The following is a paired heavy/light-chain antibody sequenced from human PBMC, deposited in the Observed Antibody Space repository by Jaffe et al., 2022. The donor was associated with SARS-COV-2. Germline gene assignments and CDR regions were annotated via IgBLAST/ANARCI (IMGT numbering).Heavy chain of an antibody. CDR3: AHRLHYSRFDY. CDR1: GFSLDTEGVG. V-gene: IGHV2-5*02. CDR2: IFWDNDK. Sequence: QITLKESGPTLVRPTQTLTLTCTFSGFSLDTEGVGVGWIRRPPGKALEWLALIFWDNDKRLSPSLKNRLTITKDTFRNQVVLTMSNMAPEDTGTYYCAHRLHYSRFDYWGQGSLITVSS. J-gene: IGHJ4*02. D-gene: IGHD2-21*01.
Light chain of an antibody. CDR2: DAS. CDR3: QQCSHWPLT. CDR1: ENIQSF. J-gene: IGKJ4*01. Sequence: EIELTQSPATLALSPGERATLSCRTSENIQSFLAWYQQKPGQPPRLLIYDASNRASGVPARFSGSGSGTDFTLTITSLEPEDFALYYCQQCSHWPLTFGGGTKVEIK. V-gene: IGKV3-11*01.